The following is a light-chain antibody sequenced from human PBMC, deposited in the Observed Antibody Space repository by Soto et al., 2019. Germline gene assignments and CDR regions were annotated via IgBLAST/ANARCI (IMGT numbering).Light chain of an antibody. Sequence: EIVLTQSTATLSLSPGDRATLSCRASKNVRIVYFAWYQQKPGQAPRVIIFGVSPRAPDTPDRFRVSGSGTYFTLTISRLEPDDFALYYCQQYGNSPLNFGGGTQVA. CDR1: KNVRIVY. J-gene: IGKJ4*01. CDR3: QQYGNSPLN. V-gene: IGKV3-20*01. CDR2: GVS.